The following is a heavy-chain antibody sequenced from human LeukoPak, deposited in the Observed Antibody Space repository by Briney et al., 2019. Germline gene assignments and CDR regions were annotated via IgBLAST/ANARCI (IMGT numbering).Heavy chain of an antibody. Sequence: PGGSLRLSCAVSGFSITSSSVNWVRQAPGKGLVWVSYISSSGGPIYYADSVKGRFTMSRDTAKNSLYLQMNSLRDEDTAVYYCARGLVGGNSAGRYFDYWGQGTLVTVSS. CDR3: ARGLVGGNSAGRYFDY. V-gene: IGHV3-48*02. CDR2: ISSSGGPI. J-gene: IGHJ4*02. D-gene: IGHD4-23*01. CDR1: GFSITSSS.